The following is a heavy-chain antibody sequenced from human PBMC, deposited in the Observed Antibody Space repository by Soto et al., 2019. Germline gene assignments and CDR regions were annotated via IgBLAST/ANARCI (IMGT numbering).Heavy chain of an antibody. CDR3: ARTAMVNWAVDY. V-gene: IGHV4-59*01. D-gene: IGHD5-18*01. Sequence: SETLSLTCTVSGGSISSYYGSWIRQPPGKGLEWIAYIYYSGSTNDNPSLKSRVTISVDTSKNQFSLKLSSVTAADTAVYYCARTAMVNWAVDYWGQGTLVTVSS. CDR1: GGSISSYY. J-gene: IGHJ4*02. CDR2: IYYSGST.